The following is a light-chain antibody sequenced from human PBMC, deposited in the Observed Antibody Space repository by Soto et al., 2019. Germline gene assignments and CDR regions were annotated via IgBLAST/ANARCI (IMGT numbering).Light chain of an antibody. CDR3: QEYHSPPFT. CDR1: QGISSS. V-gene: IGKV1-27*01. Sequence: DIQMTQSPSSLSASVGDTVTITCRASQGISSSLAWYQQKAGKVPDLLIYGASTLQSGVPSHFSGSGSGTDFTLTISSLQPEDVATYSCQEYHSPPFTFGPGTKVEMK. CDR2: GAS. J-gene: IGKJ3*01.